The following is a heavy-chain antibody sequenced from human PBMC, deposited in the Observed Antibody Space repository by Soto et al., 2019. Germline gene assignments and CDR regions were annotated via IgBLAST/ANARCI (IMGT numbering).Heavy chain of an antibody. CDR1: GYTFTSYD. Sequence: ASVKVSCKASGYTFTSYDINWVRQATGQGLEWMGWMNPNSGNTGYAQKFQGRVTMTRNTSISTAYMELSSLRSEDTAVYYCAGVVGLRFLEWLYPFMDVWGKGTTVTVSS. V-gene: IGHV1-8*01. J-gene: IGHJ6*04. CDR2: MNPNSGNT. CDR3: AGVVGLRFLEWLYPFMDV. D-gene: IGHD3-3*01.